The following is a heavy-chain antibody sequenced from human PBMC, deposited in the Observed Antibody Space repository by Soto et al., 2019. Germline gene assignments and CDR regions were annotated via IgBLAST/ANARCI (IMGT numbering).Heavy chain of an antibody. J-gene: IGHJ4*02. V-gene: IGHV1-2*04. CDR1: GYTFTAYY. Sequence: QVQLVQSGAEVRKPGASVHVSCKTSGYTFTAYYIHWVRQAPGQGLEWMGWIDPASGGTNIAQKFQGWVTMTTDTSITTAYLQLSRLTSDDTAVYDCAKSRGSYTVDYWGQGTLVTVSS. CDR2: IDPASGGT. D-gene: IGHD1-26*01. CDR3: AKSRGSYTVDY.